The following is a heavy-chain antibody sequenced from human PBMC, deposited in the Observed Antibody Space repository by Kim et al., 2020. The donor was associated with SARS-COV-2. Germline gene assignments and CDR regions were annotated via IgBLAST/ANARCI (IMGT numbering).Heavy chain of an antibody. J-gene: IGHJ6*02. CDR2: IKSKTDGGTT. V-gene: IGHV3-15*01. CDR3: TTDLPNPPVLLWFGRLWGMDV. D-gene: IGHD3-10*01. Sequence: GGSLRLSCAASGFTFSNAWMSWVRQAPGKGLEWVGRIKSKTDGGTTDYAAPVKGRFTISRDDSKNTLYLQMNSLKTEDTAVYYCTTDLPNPPVLLWFGRLWGMDVWGQGTTVTVS. CDR1: GFTFSNAW.